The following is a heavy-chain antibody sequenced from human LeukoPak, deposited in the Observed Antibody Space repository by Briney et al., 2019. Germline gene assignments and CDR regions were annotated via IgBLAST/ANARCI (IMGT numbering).Heavy chain of an antibody. CDR3: ARVGYSYGPDY. CDR1: GFTSSSYS. D-gene: IGHD5-18*01. V-gene: IGHV3-21*01. Sequence: PGGSLRLSCAASGFTSSSYSMNWVGQAPGKGLKWVSSISSSSSYIYYADSVKARFTISRNNAKNSLYLQLNSLRAEDTAVYYCARVGYSYGPDYWGQGTLVTVSS. CDR2: ISSSSSYI. J-gene: IGHJ4*02.